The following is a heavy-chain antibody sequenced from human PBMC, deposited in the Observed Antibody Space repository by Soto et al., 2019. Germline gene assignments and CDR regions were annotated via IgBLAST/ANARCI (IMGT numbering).Heavy chain of an antibody. CDR1: GGSISSGDSY. Sequence: PSGTLSLTCRVSGGSISSGDSYWSWIRQHPGRGLEWIGYIYSSGSTSYNPSLKSRVAISVDTSNNQFSLNLSSVTAADTAVYYCARISRLHYPGYFYFWGRGILVTVSS. CDR2: IYSSGST. V-gene: IGHV4-31*03. J-gene: IGHJ4*02. CDR3: ARISRLHYPGYFYF. D-gene: IGHD6-6*01.